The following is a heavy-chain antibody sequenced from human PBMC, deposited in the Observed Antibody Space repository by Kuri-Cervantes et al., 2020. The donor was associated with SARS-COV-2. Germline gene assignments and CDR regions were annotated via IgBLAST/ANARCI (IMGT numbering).Heavy chain of an antibody. V-gene: IGHV1-18*04. D-gene: IGHD3-3*01. CDR2: ISAYNGNT. CDR1: GGTFTSYG. Sequence: ASVKVSCKASGGTFTSYGISWVRQAPGQGLEWMGWISAYNGNTNYAQKLQGRVTMTTDTSTSTAYMELRSLRSDDTAVYHCARGLDFWSGYYGMDVWGQGTTVTVSS. CDR3: ARGLDFWSGYYGMDV. J-gene: IGHJ6*02.